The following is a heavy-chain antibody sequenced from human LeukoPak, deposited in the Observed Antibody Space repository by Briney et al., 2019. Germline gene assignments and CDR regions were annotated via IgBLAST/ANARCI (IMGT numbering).Heavy chain of an antibody. J-gene: IGHJ4*02. D-gene: IGHD1-26*01. CDR3: AKSTDSYSGSYLDY. CDR1: GFTFSSYG. V-gene: IGHV3-30*18. CDR2: ISYDGTNN. Sequence: GRSLRLSCAASGFTFSSYGMHWVRQAPGKGLEWVAVISYDGTNNYYADSVKGRFTISRDNSKNTLYLQMNSLRAGDTAVYYCAKSTDSYSGSYLDYWGQGTLVTVSS.